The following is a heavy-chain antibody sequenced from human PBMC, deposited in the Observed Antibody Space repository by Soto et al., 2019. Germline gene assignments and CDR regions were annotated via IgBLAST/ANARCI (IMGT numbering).Heavy chain of an antibody. CDR3: TTGISMVRGVSKN. CDR2: IKSKTDGGTT. J-gene: IGHJ3*01. D-gene: IGHD3-10*01. V-gene: IGHV3-15*01. Sequence: GGSLRLSCAASGFTFSNAWMSWVRQAPGKGLEWVGRIKSKTDGGTTDYAAPVKGRFTISRDDSKNTLYLEMNSLKTEDTAVYYCTTGISMVRGVSKNWGQGTMVTVSS. CDR1: GFTFSNAW.